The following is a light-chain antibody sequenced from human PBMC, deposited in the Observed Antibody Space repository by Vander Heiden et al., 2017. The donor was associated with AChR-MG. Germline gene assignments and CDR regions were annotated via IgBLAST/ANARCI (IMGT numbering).Light chain of an antibody. V-gene: IGLV3-19*01. CDR2: GKN. Sequence: SSELTHAPAVSVALGQTVRITCQGDSLRRYYASWYQQKPGQAPVLVIYGKNNRPSGIPDRFSGSSSGNTASLTITGAQAEDEADYYCTSRDSSANHFSVLFGGGTKLTVL. CDR1: SLRRYY. CDR3: TSRDSSANHFSVL. J-gene: IGLJ3*02.